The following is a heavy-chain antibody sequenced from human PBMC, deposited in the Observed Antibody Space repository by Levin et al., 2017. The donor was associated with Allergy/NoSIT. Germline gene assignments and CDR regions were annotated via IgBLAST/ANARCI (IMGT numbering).Heavy chain of an antibody. CDR3: AREYSAGWYS. D-gene: IGHD6-19*01. Sequence: MSSETLSLTCAISGDSVSSNSAAWNWIRQSPSRGLEWLGRTYYRSKWHNEYALSVKSRITINPDTSKNQFSLQLNSVTPEDTAVYYCAREYSAGWYSWGQGTLVTVSS. J-gene: IGHJ4*02. CDR2: TYYRSKWHN. CDR1: GDSVSSNSAA. V-gene: IGHV6-1*01.